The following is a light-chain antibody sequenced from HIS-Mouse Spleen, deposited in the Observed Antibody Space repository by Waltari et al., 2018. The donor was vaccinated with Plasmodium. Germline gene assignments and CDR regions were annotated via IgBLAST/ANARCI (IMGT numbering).Light chain of an antibody. CDR3: AAWDDSLNGRV. J-gene: IGLJ3*02. CDR2: SNK. Sequence: QSVLTQPPSASGTPGQRVTISCSGSSSNIGSNTVNWYQQLPGTAPKLLIYSNKQRPSGVPDLFSGSKSCTSASLAISGLQSEDEADYYCAAWDDSLNGRVFGGGTKLTVL. V-gene: IGLV1-44*01. CDR1: SSNIGSNT.